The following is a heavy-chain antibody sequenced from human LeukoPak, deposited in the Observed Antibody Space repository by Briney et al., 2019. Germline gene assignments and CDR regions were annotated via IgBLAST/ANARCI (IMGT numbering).Heavy chain of an antibody. Sequence: GGSLRLSCAASGFTFSSYGMHWVRQAPGKGLEWVAFIRYDGSNKYYADSVKGRFTISRDNSKNTLYLQMNSLRAEDTAAYYCAKVKSGYYTHFDYWGQGTLVTVSS. D-gene: IGHD3-22*01. V-gene: IGHV3-30*02. CDR1: GFTFSSYG. J-gene: IGHJ4*02. CDR3: AKVKSGYYTHFDY. CDR2: IRYDGSNK.